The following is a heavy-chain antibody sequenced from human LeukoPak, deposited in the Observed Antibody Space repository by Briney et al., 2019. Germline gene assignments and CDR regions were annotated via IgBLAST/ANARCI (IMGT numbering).Heavy chain of an antibody. CDR2: IYYSGST. Sequence: PSETLSLTCTVSGGSISNYHWSWIRQPPGKGLEWIGYIYYSGSTNYNPSLKSRVSISVDTSRNQFSLKLSSVTVADTAVYYCARAPSEKSTYGLFFDGWGQGTLVTVSS. J-gene: IGHJ4*02. CDR1: GGSISNYH. D-gene: IGHD3-10*01. V-gene: IGHV4-59*01. CDR3: ARAPSEKSTYGLFFDG.